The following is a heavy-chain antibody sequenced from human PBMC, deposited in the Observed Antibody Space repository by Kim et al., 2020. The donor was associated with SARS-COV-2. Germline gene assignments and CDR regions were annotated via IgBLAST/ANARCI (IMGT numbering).Heavy chain of an antibody. D-gene: IGHD6-13*01. CDR3: ARSVRGIAAAGDYYYYYGMDV. V-gene: IGHV1-2*04. CDR2: INPNSGGT. CDR1: GYTFTGYY. Sequence: ASVKVSCKASGYTFTGYYMHWVRQAPGQGLEWMGWINPNSGGTNYAQKFQGWVTMTRDTSISTAYMELSRLRSDDTAVYYCARSVRGIAAAGDYYYYYGMDVWGQGTTVTVSS. J-gene: IGHJ6*02.